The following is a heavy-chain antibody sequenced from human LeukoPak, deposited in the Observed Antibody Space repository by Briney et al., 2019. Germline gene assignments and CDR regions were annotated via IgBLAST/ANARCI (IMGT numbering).Heavy chain of an antibody. Sequence: GGSLRLSCAASGFTFSSYAMSWVRQAPGKGLEWVSAIRGTGGGTNYGDSVKGRFTISRDNSKNTLYLQMNSLRAEDTAVYYCARTTYYYDSSGYRTHDYWGQGTLVTVSS. CDR1: GFTFSSYA. D-gene: IGHD3-22*01. V-gene: IGHV3-23*01. J-gene: IGHJ4*02. CDR3: ARTTYYYDSSGYRTHDY. CDR2: IRGTGGGT.